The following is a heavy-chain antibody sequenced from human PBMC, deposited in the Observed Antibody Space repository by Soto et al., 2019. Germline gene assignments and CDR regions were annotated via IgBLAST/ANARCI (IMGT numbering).Heavy chain of an antibody. Sequence: QVQLVQSGAEVKKPGASVKVSCKASGYTFTDYYMHWVHQAPGQGLEWMGWINPNTGGTNYAQKFQGRVTMTRDTSVTTGYMELSRLTSDDTAVYYCASYGSGTSSHRPFDYWGQGTLVTVSS. V-gene: IGHV1-2*02. CDR2: INPNTGGT. CDR3: ASYGSGTSSHRPFDY. CDR1: GYTFTDYY. D-gene: IGHD3-10*01. J-gene: IGHJ4*02.